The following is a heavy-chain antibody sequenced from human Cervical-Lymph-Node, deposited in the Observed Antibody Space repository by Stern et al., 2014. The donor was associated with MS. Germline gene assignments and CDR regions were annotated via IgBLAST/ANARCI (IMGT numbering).Heavy chain of an antibody. Sequence: VQLVQSGEGWVKPGGPLGPPCEALGSASNGFKLTGVAQVQGKGLSGIHSITRNSGNTYYSDSVKGRFTMSRDNAENSVFLQMNSLRVEDTAVYYCARGRVITRGYFEYWGQGILVTVSS. V-gene: IGHV3-21*01. CDR2: ITRNSGNT. D-gene: IGHD3-16*01. J-gene: IGHJ4*02. CDR1: GSASNGFK. CDR3: ARGRVITRGYFEY.